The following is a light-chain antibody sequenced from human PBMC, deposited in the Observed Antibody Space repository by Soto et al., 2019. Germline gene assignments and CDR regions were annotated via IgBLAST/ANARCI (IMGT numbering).Light chain of an antibody. V-gene: IGKV2-40*01. CDR3: MKGTHWPIT. J-gene: IGKJ5*01. Sequence: DILMAHTPLSLPVTPVDPASMSCSPSQRLLDSDDGNTYLDWYLQKPGQSPQLLIYTVSSRASGVPARFSGSGSGTDFALNISRVEAEDVGVYYCMKGTHWPITFGQGTRREIK. CDR2: TVS. CDR1: QRLLDSDDGNTY.